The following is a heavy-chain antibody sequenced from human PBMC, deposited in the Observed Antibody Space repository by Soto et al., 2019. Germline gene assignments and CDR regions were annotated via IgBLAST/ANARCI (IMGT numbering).Heavy chain of an antibody. J-gene: IGHJ5*02. Sequence: GASVKVSCKASGYTFTRSGISWVRQAPGQGLEWMGGIIPIFGTANYAQKFQGRVTITADESTSTAYMELSSLRSEDTAVYYCARDRGPAYCSGGSCYLLSWFDPWG. CDR2: IIPIFGTA. V-gene: IGHV1-69*13. CDR1: GYTFTRSG. CDR3: ARDRGPAYCSGGSCYLLSWFDP. D-gene: IGHD2-15*01.